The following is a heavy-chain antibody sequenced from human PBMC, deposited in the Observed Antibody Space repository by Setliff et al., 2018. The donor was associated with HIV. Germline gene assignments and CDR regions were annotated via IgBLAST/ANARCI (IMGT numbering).Heavy chain of an antibody. J-gene: IGHJ3*02. D-gene: IGHD1-26*01. CDR1: GYTFTSYI. V-gene: IGHV1-46*03. Sequence: GASVKVSCKASGYTFTSYILHWVRQAAGQGLEWVGRIAPSSGGIHYAQKFQDRVTMTRDTSTSTVYMDLSRLRSEDTAVYYCARSMVGHSHAFDIWGQGTMVTVSS. CDR3: ARSMVGHSHAFDI. CDR2: IAPSSGGI.